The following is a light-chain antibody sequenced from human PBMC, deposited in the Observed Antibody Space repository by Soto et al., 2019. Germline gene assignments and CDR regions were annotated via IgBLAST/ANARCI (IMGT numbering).Light chain of an antibody. CDR2: EVT. Sequence: QSVLTQPPSVSGSPGQSITISCTGTSSDVGGHNFVSWYQQHPGKAPKLMIYEVTNRPSGVSDRFSGSKSGNTASLTISGLQAEDEADYYCNSYTSTFTGVFGGGTKLTVL. J-gene: IGLJ2*01. V-gene: IGLV2-14*01. CDR1: SSDVGGHNF. CDR3: NSYTSTFTGV.